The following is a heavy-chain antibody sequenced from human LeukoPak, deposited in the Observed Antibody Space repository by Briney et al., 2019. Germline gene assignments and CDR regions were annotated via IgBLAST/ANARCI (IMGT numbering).Heavy chain of an antibody. CDR1: GYTFTSYG. D-gene: IGHD3-3*01. J-gene: IGHJ6*02. V-gene: IGHV1-18*01. CDR2: ISAYNGNT. Sequence: ASVKVSCKASGYTFTSYGISWVRQAPGQGLEWMGWISAYNGNTNYAQKLQGRVTITRDTSASTAYMELSSLRSENTAVYYCASTYYDFWSGYLNPYYYYGMDVWGQGTTVTVSS. CDR3: ASTYYDFWSGYLNPYYYYGMDV.